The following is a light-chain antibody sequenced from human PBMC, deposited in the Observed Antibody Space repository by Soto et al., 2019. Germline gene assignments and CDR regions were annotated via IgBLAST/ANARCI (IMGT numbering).Light chain of an antibody. CDR1: QDVGTY. V-gene: IGKV3D-11*01. CDR2: GAS. J-gene: IGKJ5*01. Sequence: VLTQSPVTLSLSPGERATLSCRASQDVGTYVAWYQVRGGQAPRLLISGASKRATGIPDRINGGGSGADFILTINRLESGDSAVYFCQQGGNWPVTFGQGTRVEIK. CDR3: QQGGNWPVT.